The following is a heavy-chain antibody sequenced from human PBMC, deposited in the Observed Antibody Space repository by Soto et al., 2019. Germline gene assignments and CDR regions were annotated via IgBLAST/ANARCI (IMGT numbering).Heavy chain of an antibody. CDR2: IWYDGSNK. J-gene: IGHJ6*04. CDR1: GFTFSSYG. CDR3: ARDGVEKVVVVPAATMDV. V-gene: IGHV3-33*01. Sequence: QVQLVESGGGVGQPRRSLRLSCAASGFTFSSYGMHWVRQAPGKGLEWVAVIWYDGSNKYYADSVKGRCTISRDNSKNPLYRQMNSLRADDTAVYYCARDGVEKVVVVPAATMDVWGKGTTVTVSS. D-gene: IGHD2-2*01.